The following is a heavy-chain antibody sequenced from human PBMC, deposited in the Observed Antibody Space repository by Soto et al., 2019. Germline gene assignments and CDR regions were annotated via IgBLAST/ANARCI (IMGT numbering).Heavy chain of an antibody. Sequence: GGSLRLSCAASGFTFSSYSMNWVRQAPGKGLEWVSSISSSSSYIYYADSVKGRFTISRDNAKNSLYLQMNSLRAEDTAVYYCARYPSDPYNDFWSGYYTFDYWGQGTLVTVSS. CDR3: ARYPSDPYNDFWSGYYTFDY. CDR1: GFTFSSYS. CDR2: ISSSSSYI. V-gene: IGHV3-21*01. D-gene: IGHD3-3*01. J-gene: IGHJ4*02.